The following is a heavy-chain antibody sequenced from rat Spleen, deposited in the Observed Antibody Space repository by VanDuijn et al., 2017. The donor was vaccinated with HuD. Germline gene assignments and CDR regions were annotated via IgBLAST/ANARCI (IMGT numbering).Heavy chain of an antibody. V-gene: IGHV5-7*01. CDR1: GFIFSDYY. CDR3: ARRHYGYTDYFDY. J-gene: IGHJ2*01. Sequence: EVQLVESGGGLVQPGRSMKLSCTVSGFIFSDYYMAWVRQAPTKGLEWVATISYGDSSGHSSTYYRDSVKGRFTISRANAKSTLNLQMDSLRSEDTATYYCARRHYGYTDYFDYWGQGVMVTVSS. CDR2: ISYGDSSGHSST. D-gene: IGHD1-9*01.